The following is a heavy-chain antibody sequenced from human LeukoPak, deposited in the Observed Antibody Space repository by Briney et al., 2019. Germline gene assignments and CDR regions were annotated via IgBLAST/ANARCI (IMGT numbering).Heavy chain of an antibody. CDR2: ISGSGGST. V-gene: IGHV3-23*01. CDR3: ARVRSVGGNPHAFNI. J-gene: IGHJ3*02. CDR1: GFTCSSYA. Sequence: GGSLRLSGAASGFTCSSYAMSWVRQAPGKGLEWVSAISGSGGSTYYADSVKGRFTISRDNAKNSLYLQMNSLRVEDTALYYCARVRSVGGNPHAFNIWGQGTMVTVSS. D-gene: IGHD4-23*01.